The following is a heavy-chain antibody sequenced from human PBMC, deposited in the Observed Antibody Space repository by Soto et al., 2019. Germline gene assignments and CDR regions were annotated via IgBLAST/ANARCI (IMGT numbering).Heavy chain of an antibody. V-gene: IGHV4-59*08. CDR1: GGSISSYY. CDR3: ARHYHIVVVTAIRAYNWFDP. CDR2: IYYSGST. J-gene: IGHJ5*02. D-gene: IGHD2-21*02. Sequence: PSETLSLTCTVSGGSISSYYWSWIRQPPGKGLEWIGYIYYSGSTYYNPSLKSRVTISVDRSKNQFSLKLSSVTAADTAVYYCARHYHIVVVTAIRAYNWFDPWGQGTLVTVSS.